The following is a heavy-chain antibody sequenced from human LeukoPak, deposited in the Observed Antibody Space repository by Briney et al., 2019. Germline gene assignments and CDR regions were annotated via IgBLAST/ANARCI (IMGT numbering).Heavy chain of an antibody. D-gene: IGHD6-13*01. CDR3: AKDGWSDSSSWAAFDY. CDR2: ISYDGSNK. CDR1: GFTFSSYG. Sequence: GGSLLLSCAGSGFTFSSYGMHWGRQAPGKGLEWVAVISYDGSNKYYADSVKGRFTISRDNSKNTLYLQMNSLRAEDTAVYYCAKDGWSDSSSWAAFDYWGQGTLVTVSS. J-gene: IGHJ4*02. V-gene: IGHV3-30*18.